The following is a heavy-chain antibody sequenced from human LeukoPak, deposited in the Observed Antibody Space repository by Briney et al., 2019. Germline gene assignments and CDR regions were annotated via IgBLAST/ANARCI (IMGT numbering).Heavy chain of an antibody. CDR3: ARGRCRNSGCRPYFDY. CDR2: IYYGEST. Sequence: SETLSLTCTVSGDSISNYYWSWIRQPPGKGLEWIGYIYYGESTNYNPSLKSRVTISTDTSKSQFSLNLRSVTAEDTGIYYCARGRCRNSGCRPYFDYWGQGTLVTVSS. CDR1: GDSISNYY. D-gene: IGHD2/OR15-2a*01. V-gene: IGHV4-59*01. J-gene: IGHJ4*02.